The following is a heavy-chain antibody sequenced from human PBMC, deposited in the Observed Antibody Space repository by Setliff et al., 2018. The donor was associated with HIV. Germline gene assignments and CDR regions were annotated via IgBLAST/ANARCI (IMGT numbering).Heavy chain of an antibody. D-gene: IGHD6-13*01. Sequence: GASVKVSCKASGYTFTSYYLHWVRQAPGQGLEWMGIINPSGGSTTYAQEFQGRVTMTRDTSISTAFVDLSRLRSDDTAVYYCARDPGYKSSWYGAFDIWGQGTMVTVSS. J-gene: IGHJ3*02. CDR2: INPSGGST. CDR3: ARDPGYKSSWYGAFDI. V-gene: IGHV1-46*01. CDR1: GYTFTSYY.